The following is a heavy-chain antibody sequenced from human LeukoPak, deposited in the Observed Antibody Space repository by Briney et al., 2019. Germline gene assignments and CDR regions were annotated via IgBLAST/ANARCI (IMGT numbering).Heavy chain of an antibody. Sequence: GGSLRLSCAASGFTFTSYSMNWVRQAPGKGLEWVSTISGGGGSTYYADSVKGRFTISRDNSKNTLYLQVNSLRAEDTAVYYCARDWGTTVTDFDYWGQGTLVTVSS. D-gene: IGHD4-17*01. J-gene: IGHJ4*02. CDR1: GFTFTSYS. CDR3: ARDWGTTVTDFDY. CDR2: ISGGGGST. V-gene: IGHV3-23*01.